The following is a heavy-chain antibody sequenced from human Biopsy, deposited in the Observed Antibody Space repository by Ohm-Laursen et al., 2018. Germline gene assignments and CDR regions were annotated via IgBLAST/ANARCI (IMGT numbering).Heavy chain of an antibody. V-gene: IGHV1-2*02. D-gene: IGHD2-15*01. CDR2: INPHSGTT. CDR1: GYTFTGQY. Sequence: ASVKVSCKASGYTFTGQYLHWVRQVPGQGLEWMGWINPHSGTTKFAQDFQGRVTMTRDTSTTIAYMELRRLRSDDTAVYYCAKGQDLRGGAEYFQHWGQGALVTVSS. J-gene: IGHJ1*01. CDR3: AKGQDLRGGAEYFQH.